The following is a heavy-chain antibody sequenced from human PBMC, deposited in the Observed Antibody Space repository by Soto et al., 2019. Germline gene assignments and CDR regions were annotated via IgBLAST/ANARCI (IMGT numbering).Heavy chain of an antibody. Sequence: PGESLKISCKGSGYSFTSYWIGWVRQMPGKGLEWMGRIDPGDSDTNYSPSFQGHVTMSSDKSINTAFLQWSSLKASDTAIYYCARQLPGKLDVWGQGTTVTVSS. CDR3: ARQLPGKLDV. CDR1: GYSFTSYW. V-gene: IGHV5-10-1*01. D-gene: IGHD1-1*01. CDR2: IDPGDSDT. J-gene: IGHJ6*02.